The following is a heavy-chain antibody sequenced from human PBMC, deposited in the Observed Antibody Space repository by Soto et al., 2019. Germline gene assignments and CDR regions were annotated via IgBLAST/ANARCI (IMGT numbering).Heavy chain of an antibody. J-gene: IGHJ4*02. Sequence: QDQLVQSGAEVKEPGASVRVSCKASGYTFSSYGFSWVRQAPGQGLEWVAWISANSGDTNSAQKFQGRVTLTTDTSTSTAYMDLRSLTSDDTAIYYCARDIRDSCGGPSCISFDFGGQVTLVTVSS. CDR2: ISANSGDT. D-gene: IGHD2-21*01. CDR1: GYTFSSYG. V-gene: IGHV1-18*01. CDR3: ARDIRDSCGGPSCISFDF.